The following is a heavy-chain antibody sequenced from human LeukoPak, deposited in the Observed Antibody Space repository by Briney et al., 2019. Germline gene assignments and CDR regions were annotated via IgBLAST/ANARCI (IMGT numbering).Heavy chain of an antibody. CDR3: ARVPRSPPDFWSGLYYFDY. V-gene: IGHV4-30-2*01. CDR2: IYHSGST. Sequence: PSETLSPTCTVSGGSISSGGYYWSWIQQPPGKGLEWIGYIYHSGSTYYNPSLKSRVTISVDRSKNQFSLKLSSVTAADTAVYYCARVPRSPPDFWSGLYYFDYWGQGTLVTLSS. D-gene: IGHD3-3*01. J-gene: IGHJ4*02. CDR1: GGSISSGGYY.